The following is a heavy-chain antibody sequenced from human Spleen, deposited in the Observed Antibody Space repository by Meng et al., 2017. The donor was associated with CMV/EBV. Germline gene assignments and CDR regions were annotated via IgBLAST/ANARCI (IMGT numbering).Heavy chain of an antibody. Sequence: GESLKISCAASGFTFSNYNMDWVRQAPGEGLEWVAAVSYDGSNQYYIESVKGRFTISRDNAKNSLYLQMNSLRTEDTAVYYCARDLVLESDAFDIWGQGTMVTVSS. D-gene: IGHD5-24*01. CDR3: ARDLVLESDAFDI. CDR1: GFTFSNYN. CDR2: VSYDGSNQ. V-gene: IGHV3-30*04. J-gene: IGHJ3*02.